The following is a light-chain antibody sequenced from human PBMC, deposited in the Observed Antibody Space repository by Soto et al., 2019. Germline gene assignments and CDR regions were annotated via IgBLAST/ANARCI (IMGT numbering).Light chain of an antibody. J-gene: IGKJ1*01. CDR2: AAS. CDR1: QSVRNNY. Sequence: DIVWTQSPGTLSLSPGERATLSCRASQSVRNNYLAWYQQRPGQAPRLLIYAASSRATGIPDRFSGSGSGTDFTLTISRLEPEDFAVYYCQQYGTSPRTFGQGTKVDIK. V-gene: IGKV3-20*01. CDR3: QQYGTSPRT.